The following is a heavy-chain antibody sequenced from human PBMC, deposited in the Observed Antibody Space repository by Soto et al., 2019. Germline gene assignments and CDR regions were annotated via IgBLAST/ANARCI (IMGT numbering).Heavy chain of an antibody. J-gene: IGHJ4*02. V-gene: IGHV1-69*02. Sequence: SVKVSCKASGGTFSSYTISWVRQAPGQGLEWMGRIIPILGIANYAQKFQGRVTITADKSTSTAYMELSSLRSEDTAVYYCARGSGTTVTTFGYWGQGTLVTVSS. CDR1: GGTFSSYT. CDR3: ARGSGTTVTTFGY. D-gene: IGHD4-17*01. CDR2: IIPILGIA.